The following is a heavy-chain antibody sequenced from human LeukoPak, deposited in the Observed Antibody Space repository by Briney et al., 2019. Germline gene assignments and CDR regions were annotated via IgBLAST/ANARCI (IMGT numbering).Heavy chain of an antibody. CDR3: ARASQWAWNYDILTGYRGDWFDP. Sequence: SETLSLTCAVSGYSISSGYYWGWIRQPPGKGLEWIGSIYHSGSTYYNPSPKSRVTISVDTSKNQFSLKLSSVTAADTAVYYCARASQWAWNYDILTGYRGDWFDPWGQGTLVTVSS. CDR2: IYHSGST. J-gene: IGHJ5*02. D-gene: IGHD3-9*01. V-gene: IGHV4-38-2*01. CDR1: GYSISSGYY.